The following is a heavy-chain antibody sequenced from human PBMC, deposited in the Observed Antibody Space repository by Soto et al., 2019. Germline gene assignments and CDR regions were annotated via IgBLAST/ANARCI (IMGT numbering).Heavy chain of an antibody. J-gene: IGHJ4*02. D-gene: IGHD3-22*01. CDR2: ISSSSSYI. CDR1: GFTFSSYA. CDR3: ARDTLYYYDSSGYRHIDY. Sequence: GGSLRLSCAASGFTFSSYAMTWVRQAPGKGLEWVSSISSSSSYIYYADSVKGRFTISRDNAKNSLYLQMNSLRAEDTAVYYCARDTLYYYDSSGYRHIDYWGQGTLVTVSS. V-gene: IGHV3-21*01.